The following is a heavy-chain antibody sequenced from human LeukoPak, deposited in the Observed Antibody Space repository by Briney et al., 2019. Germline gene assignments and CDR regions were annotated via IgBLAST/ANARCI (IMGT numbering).Heavy chain of an antibody. V-gene: IGHV3-7*01. CDR2: IKQDGSEK. CDR3: AREWQGGIAAAGTRIEGDY. CDR1: GFSVSGYW. J-gene: IGHJ4*02. D-gene: IGHD6-13*01. Sequence: GGSLRPSCAVSGFSVSGYWMTWVRQAPGKGLEWVANIKQDGSEKNYVDSVKGRFTTSRDNAENSLFLQMNSLRVEDTAVYYCAREWQGGIAAAGTRIEGDYWGQGTLVAVYS.